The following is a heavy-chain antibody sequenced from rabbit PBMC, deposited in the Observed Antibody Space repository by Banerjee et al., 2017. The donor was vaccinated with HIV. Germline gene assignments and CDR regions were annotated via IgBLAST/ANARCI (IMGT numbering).Heavy chain of an antibody. CDR2: ITYGGSA. V-gene: IGHV1S39*01. CDR1: GFDFSSYG. Sequence: QEQLKETGGGLVQPGGSLKLSCKASGFDFSSYGVNWVRQAPGKGLEWIGYITYGGSAYYASWVKGRFTISKTSSTTVTLQMTSLTAADTATYFCARDLAGVIGWNFGLWGQGTLVTVS. D-gene: IGHD4-1*01. J-gene: IGHJ3*01. CDR3: ARDLAGVIGWNFGL.